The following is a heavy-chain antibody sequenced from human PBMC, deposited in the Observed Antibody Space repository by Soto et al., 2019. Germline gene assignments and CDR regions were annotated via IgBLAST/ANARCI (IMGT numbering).Heavy chain of an antibody. Sequence: SQTLSLTCAISGDSVSSNSAAWNWIRQSPSRGLEWLGRTYYRSKWYNDYAVSVKSRITINPHTSKKQFSRQLNSVTPEDTAVYYCARGVAGYYYYGMDVWGQGTTVTVSS. D-gene: IGHD6-19*01. CDR1: GDSVSSNSAA. CDR2: TYYRSKWYN. V-gene: IGHV6-1*01. CDR3: ARGVAGYYYYGMDV. J-gene: IGHJ6*02.